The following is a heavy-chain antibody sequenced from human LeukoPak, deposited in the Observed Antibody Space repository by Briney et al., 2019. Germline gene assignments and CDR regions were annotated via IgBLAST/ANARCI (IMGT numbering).Heavy chain of an antibody. CDR3: AKDRSIGTYYTFDY. D-gene: IGHD1-26*01. CDR1: GFTFSDYA. J-gene: IGHJ4*02. Sequence: GGSLRLSCAASGFTFSDYAMNWVRQAPGRGLEWVSAVSGSGVITYYADSVKGRFTISRDNSKNTLYLQISSLRAEDTAVYYCAKDRSIGTYYTFDYWGQGTLVIVSS. CDR2: VSGSGVIT. V-gene: IGHV3-23*01.